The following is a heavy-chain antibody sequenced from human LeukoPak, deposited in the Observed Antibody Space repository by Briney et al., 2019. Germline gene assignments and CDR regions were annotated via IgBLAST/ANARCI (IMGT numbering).Heavy chain of an antibody. CDR1: GGTFSSYA. J-gene: IGHJ6*02. D-gene: IGHD2-15*01. CDR3: ERYSLKLGRHYGMDV. Sequence: VASVKVSCKASGGTFSSYAISWVRQAPGQGLEWMGRIIPILGIANYAQKFQGRVTITADKSTSTAYMELSSLRSKDTAVYYCERYSLKLGRHYGMDVWGQGTTVTVSS. V-gene: IGHV1-69*04. CDR2: IIPILGIA.